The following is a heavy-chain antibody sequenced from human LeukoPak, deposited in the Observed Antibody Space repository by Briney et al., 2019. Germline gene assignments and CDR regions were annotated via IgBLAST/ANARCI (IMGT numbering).Heavy chain of an antibody. J-gene: IGHJ4*02. V-gene: IGHV3-48*03. D-gene: IGHD3-10*01. CDR2: ISTSGSTI. CDR3: ARGYGSESDLLFDY. CDR1: GFIFSSYE. Sequence: GGSLRLSCAASGFIFSSYEMNWVRQAPGKGREWVSYISTSGSTIYYADSVKGRFTISRDNAKNSLYLQMNSLRAEDTAVYYCARGYGSESDLLFDYWGQGTLVTVSS.